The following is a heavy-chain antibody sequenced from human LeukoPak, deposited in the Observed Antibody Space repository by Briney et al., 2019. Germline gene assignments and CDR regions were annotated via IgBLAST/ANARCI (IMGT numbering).Heavy chain of an antibody. CDR2: INPNSGGT. Sequence: ASVKVSRKASGYTFTGYYMHWVRQAPGQGLEWMGWINPNSGGTNYAQKFQGRVTMTRNTSISTAYMELSSLRSEDTAVYYCASFSSGWYVYWGQGTLVTVSS. V-gene: IGHV1-2*02. CDR1: GYTFTGYY. J-gene: IGHJ4*02. CDR3: ASFSSGWYVY. D-gene: IGHD6-19*01.